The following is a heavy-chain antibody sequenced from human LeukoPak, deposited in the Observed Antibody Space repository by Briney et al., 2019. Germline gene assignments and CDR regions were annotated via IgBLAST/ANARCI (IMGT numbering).Heavy chain of an antibody. J-gene: IGHJ6*02. D-gene: IGHD5/OR15-5a*01. CDR3: TKLSPISKEGYYGMVV. Sequence: GESLKISCKGSGYSFTSYWIGWVRQMPGKGLEWMGIIYPGDSDTRYSPSFQGQVTISADKSISTAYLQWSSLKASDTAMYYCTKLSPISKEGYYGMVVWGQGTTVTVSS. V-gene: IGHV5-51*01. CDR2: IYPGDSDT. CDR1: GYSFTSYW.